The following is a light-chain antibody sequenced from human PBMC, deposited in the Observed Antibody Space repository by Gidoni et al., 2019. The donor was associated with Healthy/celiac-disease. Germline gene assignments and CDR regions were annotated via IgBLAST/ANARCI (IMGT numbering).Light chain of an antibody. CDR1: SSDVGGYNY. CDR2: EVS. Sequence: QSALTQPASVSGSPGQSITLSCTGTSSDVGGYNYVSWYQQHPGKAPKLMIYEVSKRPSGVSNRFSGSKSGNTASLTISGLQAEDEADYYCSSYTSSSTLGVFGGGTKLTVL. V-gene: IGLV2-14*01. J-gene: IGLJ2*01. CDR3: SSYTSSSTLGV.